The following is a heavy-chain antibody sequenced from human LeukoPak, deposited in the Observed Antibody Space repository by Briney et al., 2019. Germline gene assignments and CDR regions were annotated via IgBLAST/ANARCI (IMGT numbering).Heavy chain of an antibody. Sequence: GGSLRLSCAASGFTVSSNYMSWVRQAPGKGLEWVSVIYSGGSTYYADSVKGRFTTSRDNSKNTLYLQMNSLRAEDTAVYYCARVALGYFDYWGQGTLVTVSS. CDR1: GFTVSSNY. V-gene: IGHV3-66*01. CDR3: ARVALGYFDY. J-gene: IGHJ4*02. D-gene: IGHD3-16*01. CDR2: IYSGGST.